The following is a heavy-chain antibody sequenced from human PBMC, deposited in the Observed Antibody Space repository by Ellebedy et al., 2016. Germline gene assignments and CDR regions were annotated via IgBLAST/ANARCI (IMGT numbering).Heavy chain of an antibody. CDR3: AIGRDYDFWSGYYRADY. D-gene: IGHD3-3*01. J-gene: IGHJ4*02. CDR2: ISYDGSNK. Sequence: GGSLRLSCAASGFTFSSYAMHWVRQAPGKGLEWVAVISYDGSNKHYADSVKGRFTISRDNSKNTLYLQMNSLRAEDTAVYYCAIGRDYDFWSGYYRADYWGQGTLVTVSS. V-gene: IGHV3-30-3*01. CDR1: GFTFSSYA.